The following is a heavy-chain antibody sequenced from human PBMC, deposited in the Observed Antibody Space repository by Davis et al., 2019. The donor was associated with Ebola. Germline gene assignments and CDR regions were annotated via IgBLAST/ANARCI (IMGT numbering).Heavy chain of an antibody. Sequence: GESLKISCQASGYSFSKYWIAWLRQMPGKGLEWMGIIYPGDSDTRYSPSFQGQVTIPVDESINAAYLQLSRLKVSDNALYYCARRMRGPSAPQGFYFTYGLDVWGQGTTVTVSS. J-gene: IGHJ6*02. V-gene: IGHV5-51*01. CDR2: IYPGDSDT. D-gene: IGHD2/OR15-2a*01. CDR3: ARRMRGPSAPQGFYFTYGLDV. CDR1: GYSFSKYW.